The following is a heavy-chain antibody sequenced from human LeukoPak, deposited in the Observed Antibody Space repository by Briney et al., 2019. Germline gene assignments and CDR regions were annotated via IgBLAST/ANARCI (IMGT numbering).Heavy chain of an antibody. CDR2: INHSGST. J-gene: IGHJ4*02. Sequence: PSETLSLTCAVYGGSFSGYYWSWIRQPPGKGLEWIGEINHSGSTNYNPSLKSRVTISVDTSKNQFFLKLSSVTAADTAVYYCASGGIAVAGTGNSFDHWGQGTLVTVSS. D-gene: IGHD6-19*01. CDR1: GGSFSGYY. V-gene: IGHV4-34*01. CDR3: ASGGIAVAGTGNSFDH.